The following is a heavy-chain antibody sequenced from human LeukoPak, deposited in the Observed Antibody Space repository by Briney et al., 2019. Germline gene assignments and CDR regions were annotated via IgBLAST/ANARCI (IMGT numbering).Heavy chain of an antibody. CDR3: ATSLGYAAFFDY. Sequence: GGSLRLSCAASGFTFSSYEMNWVRQAPGKGLEWVSYISSSGSTIYYADSVKGRFTISRDNAKNSLYLQMNSLRAEDTAVYYCATSLGYAAFFDYWGQGTLVTVSS. CDR1: GFTFSSYE. D-gene: IGHD2-8*01. J-gene: IGHJ4*02. CDR2: ISSSGSTI. V-gene: IGHV3-48*03.